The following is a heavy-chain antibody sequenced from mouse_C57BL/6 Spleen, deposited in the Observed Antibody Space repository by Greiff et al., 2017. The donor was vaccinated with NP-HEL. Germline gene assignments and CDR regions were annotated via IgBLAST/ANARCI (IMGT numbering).Heavy chain of an antibody. CDR3: AREMGTFDY. Sequence: QVQLQQPGAELVKPGASVKLSCKASGYTFTSYWMHWVKQRPGQGLEWIGMIHPNSGSTNYNEKFTSKATLTVDKSSSTAYMQLSSLTSEDSAVYYCAREMGTFDYWGQGTTLTVSS. CDR1: GYTFTSYW. V-gene: IGHV1-64*01. J-gene: IGHJ2*01. CDR2: IHPNSGST. D-gene: IGHD2-3*01.